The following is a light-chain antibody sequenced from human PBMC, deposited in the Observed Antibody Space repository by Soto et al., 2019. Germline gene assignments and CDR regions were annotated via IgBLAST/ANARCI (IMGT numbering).Light chain of an antibody. Sequence: VLTQSPGTLSLSPGERATLSCRASQSVSSSYLAWYQQKPGQAPRLLFYGASNRATGIPDRFSGSGSGTDFSLTISRLEPEDFAMYYCQQYGRSPPWTFGQATKVDIK. J-gene: IGKJ1*01. CDR1: QSVSSSY. CDR3: QQYGRSPPWT. CDR2: GAS. V-gene: IGKV3-20*01.